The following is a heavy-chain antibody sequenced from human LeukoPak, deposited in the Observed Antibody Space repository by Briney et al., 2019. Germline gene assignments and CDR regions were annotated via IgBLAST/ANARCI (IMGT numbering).Heavy chain of an antibody. J-gene: IGHJ4*02. CDR1: GFTFSSYG. Sequence: PGGSLRLSCAASGFTFSSYGMSWVRQAPGKGLEWVSAISGSGGSTYYADSVKGRFTISRDNSKNTLYLQMNSLRAEDTAVYYCAKAASGYSYGYAGNFDYWGQGTLVTVSS. CDR3: AKAASGYSYGYAGNFDY. D-gene: IGHD5-18*01. V-gene: IGHV3-23*01. CDR2: ISGSGGST.